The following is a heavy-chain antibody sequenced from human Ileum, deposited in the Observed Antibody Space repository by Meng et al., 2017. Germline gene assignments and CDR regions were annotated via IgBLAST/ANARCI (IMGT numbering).Heavy chain of an antibody. J-gene: IGHJ4*02. Sequence: QLQPQESGPGLVKPSETLSLMCTVSGGSISSSSHCCDWIRQPPGKGLEWIGSICYSGNTYYNPSLKSRVSMSVDTSKKQIYLKLNSVTAADTAVYYCARRTGEVDLLDYWGQGTLVTVSS. CDR2: ICYSGNT. D-gene: IGHD7-27*01. V-gene: IGHV4-39*01. CDR1: GGSISSSSHC. CDR3: ARRTGEVDLLDY.